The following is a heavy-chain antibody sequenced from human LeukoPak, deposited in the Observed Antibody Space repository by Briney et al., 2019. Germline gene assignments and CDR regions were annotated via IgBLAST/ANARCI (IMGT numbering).Heavy chain of an antibody. V-gene: IGHV3-23*01. CDR2: ISCSGGST. D-gene: IGHD6-19*01. J-gene: IGHJ4*02. CDR3: AKDPGYRSDAYYYFDY. Sequence: GGSLRLLCGVCGFPHSSYAMSWVRQAPGKGVEWVSAISCSGGSTYYAASVKGRFTITRNNSNNTLHLQMNSLRAEDTAVYYCAKDPGYRSDAYYYFDYWGQGTLVTVSS. CDR1: GFPHSSYA.